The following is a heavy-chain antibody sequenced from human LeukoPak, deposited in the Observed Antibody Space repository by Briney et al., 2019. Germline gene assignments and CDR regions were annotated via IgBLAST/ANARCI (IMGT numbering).Heavy chain of an antibody. V-gene: IGHV1-69*05. CDR3: ASSIVVVPAATTPYYNWFDP. CDR2: IIPIFGTA. CDR1: GGTFSSYA. Sequence: ASVKVSCKASGGTFSSYAISWVRQAPGQGLEWMGGIIPIFGTANYAQKFQGRVTITMDESTSTAYMELSSLRSEDTAVYYCASSIVVVPAATTPYYNWFDPWGQGTLVTVSS. D-gene: IGHD2-2*01. J-gene: IGHJ5*02.